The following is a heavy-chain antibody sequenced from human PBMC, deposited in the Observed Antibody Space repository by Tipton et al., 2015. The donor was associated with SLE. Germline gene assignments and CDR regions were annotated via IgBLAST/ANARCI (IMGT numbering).Heavy chain of an antibody. Sequence: TLSLTCTVSGGSISSYYWSWIRQPPGKGLEWIGYIYTSGSTNYNPSLKSRVTISVDTSKNQFSLKLSSVTAADTAVYYCASEYSSSHGFDYWGQGTLVTVSS. CDR1: GGSISSYY. CDR2: IYTSGST. V-gene: IGHV4-4*09. D-gene: IGHD6-13*01. CDR3: ASEYSSSHGFDY. J-gene: IGHJ4*02.